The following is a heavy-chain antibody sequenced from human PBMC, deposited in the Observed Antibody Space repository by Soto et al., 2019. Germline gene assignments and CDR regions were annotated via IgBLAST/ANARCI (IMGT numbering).Heavy chain of an antibody. Sequence: GGSLRLSCAVSGFTVSSNYMNWVRQAPGKGLEWVSIIYNSGATYYADSVKGRFTVSRDKSKNTLYLQMDILRAEDTAVYYCAKNFPGYDFWSGNYYYYYMDVWGKGTTVTVSS. J-gene: IGHJ6*03. V-gene: IGHV3-66*01. CDR2: IYNSGAT. D-gene: IGHD3-3*01. CDR1: GFTVSSNY. CDR3: AKNFPGYDFWSGNYYYYYMDV.